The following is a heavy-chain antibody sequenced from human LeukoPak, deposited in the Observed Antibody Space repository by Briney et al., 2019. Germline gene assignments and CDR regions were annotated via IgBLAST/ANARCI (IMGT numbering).Heavy chain of an antibody. CDR1: GGSFSGYY. CDR2: INHSGST. V-gene: IGHV4-34*01. Sequence: SETLSLTCAVYGGSFSGYYWSWIRQPPGKGLEWIGEINHSGSTNYNPSLKSRVTISVDTSKNQFSLKLSSATAADTAVYYCARGRFHYGSGRSGVWFDPWGQGTLVTVSS. CDR3: ARGRFHYGSGRSGVWFDP. J-gene: IGHJ5*02. D-gene: IGHD3-10*01.